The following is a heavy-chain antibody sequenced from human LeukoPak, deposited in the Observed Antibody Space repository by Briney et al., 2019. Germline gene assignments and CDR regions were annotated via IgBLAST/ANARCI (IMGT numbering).Heavy chain of an antibody. CDR2: ISESGSNT. J-gene: IGHJ4*02. D-gene: IGHD1-1*01. CDR1: GFTFSIHA. Sequence: GGSLRLSCAASGFTFSIHAMSWVRQAPGKGLEWVSGISESGSNTYYADSVKGRFTISRDNSKNTLYLQMNSLRAEDTAVYYCAKDLFPAGGYWGQGTLVTVSS. V-gene: IGHV3-23*01. CDR3: AKDLFPAGGY.